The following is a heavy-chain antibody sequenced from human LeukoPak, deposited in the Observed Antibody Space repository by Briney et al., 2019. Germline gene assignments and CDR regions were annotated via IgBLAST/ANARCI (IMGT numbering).Heavy chain of an antibody. V-gene: IGHV4-4*08. CDR2: ISSSGST. CDR1: GGTISSYY. J-gene: IGHJ3*02. CDR3: ARGPYSYDSSGSFDI. Sequence: SETLSLTCTVSGGTISSYYWSWIRQAPGKGLEWIGSISSSGSTNYNPSLKSRVTISVDTSTNQFSMKLSSVSAADTAVYFCARGPYSYDSSGSFDIWGQGTMVTVSS. D-gene: IGHD3-22*01.